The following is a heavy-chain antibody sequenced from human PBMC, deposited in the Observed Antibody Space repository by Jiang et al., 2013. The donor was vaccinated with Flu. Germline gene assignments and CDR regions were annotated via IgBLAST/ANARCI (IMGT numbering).Heavy chain of an antibody. CDR2: ISSSSRYT. Sequence: LVKPGGSLRLSCAASGFTFSDYYMSWIRQAPGKGLEWVSYISSSSRYTNYADSVKGRFTISRDNAKNSLYLQMNSLRAEDTAVYYCARGEDIRFLEWLHPARFDPWGQGTLVTVSS. CDR3: ARGEDIRFLEWLHPARFDP. D-gene: IGHD3-3*01. CDR1: GFTFSDYY. V-gene: IGHV3-11*03. J-gene: IGHJ5*02.